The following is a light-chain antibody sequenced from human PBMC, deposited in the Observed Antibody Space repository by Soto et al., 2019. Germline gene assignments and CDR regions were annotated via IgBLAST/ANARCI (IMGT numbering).Light chain of an antibody. Sequence: EIVLTQSQATLSLSPGERATLSFSASQSVSSYLAWYQQKPGQAPRLLIYDASNRATGIPARFSGSGSGTDFTLTISSLEPEDSAIYYCQQRNIWPPVTFGQGTRLEIK. CDR2: DAS. J-gene: IGKJ5*01. CDR1: QSVSSY. V-gene: IGKV3-11*01. CDR3: QQRNIWPPVT.